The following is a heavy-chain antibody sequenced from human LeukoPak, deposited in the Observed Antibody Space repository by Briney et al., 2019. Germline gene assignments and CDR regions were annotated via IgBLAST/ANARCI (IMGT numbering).Heavy chain of an antibody. CDR2: IYTSGST. Sequence: MPSETLSLTCTVSGGSISSYYWSWIRQPAGKGLEWIGRIYTSGSTNYNPSLKSRVTMSVDTSKNQFSLKLSSVTAADTAVYYCARAANYDFWSGYYLFDYWGQGTLVTVSS. D-gene: IGHD3-3*01. CDR3: ARAANYDFWSGYYLFDY. J-gene: IGHJ4*02. CDR1: GGSISSYY. V-gene: IGHV4-4*07.